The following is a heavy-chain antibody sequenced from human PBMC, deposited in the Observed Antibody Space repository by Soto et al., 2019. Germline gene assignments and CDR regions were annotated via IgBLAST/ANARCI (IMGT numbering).Heavy chain of an antibody. V-gene: IGHV4-34*01. D-gene: IGHD3-22*01. CDR3: ARAISMIGAVQRDAPGKDFFDS. J-gene: IGHJ4*02. Sequence: QVQLQQWGAGLLKPSETLSLTCAVYGGSFSGYYWSWIRQPPGKGLEWIGGVDHSGDANQNPSLKPRVTISVDKSKNQFSLRLRSATAADTALYYCARAISMIGAVQRDAPGKDFFDSWGQGTLVTVSS. CDR2: VDHSGDA. CDR1: GGSFSGYY.